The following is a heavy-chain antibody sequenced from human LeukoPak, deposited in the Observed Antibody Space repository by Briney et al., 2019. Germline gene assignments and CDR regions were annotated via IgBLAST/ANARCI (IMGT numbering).Heavy chain of an antibody. J-gene: IGHJ4*02. D-gene: IGHD6-6*01. Sequence: PSETLSLTCTVSGGSISSYYWSWLRQPPGKGLEWIGYIYYSGSTNYNPSLKSRVTISVDTSKNQFSLKLSSVTAADTAVYYCARGSAARPYDYWGQGTLVTVSS. CDR2: IYYSGST. CDR3: ARGSAARPYDY. CDR1: GGSISSYY. V-gene: IGHV4-59*01.